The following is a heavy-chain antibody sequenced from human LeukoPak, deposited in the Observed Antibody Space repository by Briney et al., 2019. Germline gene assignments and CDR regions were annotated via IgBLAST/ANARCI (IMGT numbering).Heavy chain of an antibody. CDR3: ARDRYIGVGATPHYY. J-gene: IGHJ4*02. V-gene: IGHV3-7*03. CDR1: GFTFSSYG. D-gene: IGHD1-26*01. Sequence: GRSLRLSCAASGFTFSSYGMHWVRQAPGKGLEWVANIQQDGSEKYYVDSVKGRFTISRDNAKNSLYLQINSLKAEDTAVYYCARDRYIGVGATPHYYWGRGTLVTVSS. CDR2: IQQDGSEK.